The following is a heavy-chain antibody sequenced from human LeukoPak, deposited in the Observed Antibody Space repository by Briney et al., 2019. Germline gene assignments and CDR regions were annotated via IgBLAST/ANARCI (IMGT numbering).Heavy chain of an antibody. CDR3: ANVPRSTVSY. V-gene: IGHV3-7*01. CDR1: GFTFSRFW. D-gene: IGHD2-15*01. Sequence: PGGSLRLSCAASGFTFSRFWMTWVRQAPGKGLEWVANIHPHGSEEYYVDSVKGRFTISRDNAKNSLYLQMNRLRAEDTGVYFCANVPRSTVSYWGRGTLVTVSS. J-gene: IGHJ4*02. CDR2: IHPHGSEE.